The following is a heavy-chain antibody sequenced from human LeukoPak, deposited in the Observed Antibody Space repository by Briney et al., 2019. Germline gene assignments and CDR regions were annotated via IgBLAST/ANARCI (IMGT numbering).Heavy chain of an antibody. J-gene: IGHJ4*02. CDR3: ARAELRYFDWPPGDY. D-gene: IGHD3-9*01. V-gene: IGHV1-8*03. CDR2: MNPNSGNT. Sequence: ASVKVSCKASGYIFTSYDINWVRQATGQGLEWMGWMNPNSGNTGYAQRFQGRVTITRNTSISTAYMELSSLRSEDTAVYYCARAELRYFDWPPGDYWGQGTLVTVSS. CDR1: GYIFTSYD.